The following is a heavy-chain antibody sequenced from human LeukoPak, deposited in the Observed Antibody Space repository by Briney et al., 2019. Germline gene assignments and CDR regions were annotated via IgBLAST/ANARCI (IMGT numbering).Heavy chain of an antibody. CDR3: AGSYASGSSGYYYFDY. Sequence: SETLSLTCTVSGGSISSYYWSWIRQPAGKGLEWIGRIYTSGSTNYNPSLTSRVTMSVDTSKNQFSLTLSSVTAADTAVYYCAGSYASGSSGYYYFDYWCQATLV. CDR2: IYTSGST. CDR1: GGSISSYY. J-gene: IGHJ4*02. D-gene: IGHD3-22*01. V-gene: IGHV4-4*07.